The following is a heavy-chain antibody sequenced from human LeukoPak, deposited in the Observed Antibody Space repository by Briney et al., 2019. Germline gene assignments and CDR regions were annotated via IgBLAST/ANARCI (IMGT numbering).Heavy chain of an antibody. J-gene: IGHJ4*02. CDR1: GFTFSSYA. CDR3: AREAIAVAIDY. D-gene: IGHD6-19*01. CDR2: TSYDGGNK. Sequence: GGSLRLSCAASGFTFSSYAMHWVRQAPGKGLEWLAVTSYDGGNKYYADSVKGRFTISRDNAKNSLYLQMNSLRAEDTAVYYCAREAIAVAIDYWGQGTLVTVSS. V-gene: IGHV3-30-3*01.